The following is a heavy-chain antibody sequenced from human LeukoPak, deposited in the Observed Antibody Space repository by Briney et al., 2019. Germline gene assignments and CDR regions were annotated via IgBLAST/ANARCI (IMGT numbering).Heavy chain of an antibody. V-gene: IGHV1-18*01. J-gene: IGHJ4*02. CDR1: GYTFTSYG. D-gene: IGHD6-19*01. CDR3: ARDEPYSSGWYYFDY. CDR2: ISADNGNT. Sequence: ASVKVSCKASGYTFTSYGISWVRQAPGQGLEWMGWISADNGNTKYSQKFQGRVSMTTDTSTSTAYMDLRSLRSDDTAVYYCARDEPYSSGWYYFDYWGQGTLVTVSS.